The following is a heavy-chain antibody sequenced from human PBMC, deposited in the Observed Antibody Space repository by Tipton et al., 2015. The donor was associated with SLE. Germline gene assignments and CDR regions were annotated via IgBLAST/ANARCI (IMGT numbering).Heavy chain of an antibody. J-gene: IGHJ4*02. V-gene: IGHV3-74*01. CDR3: ATRAAADFFDY. CDR1: GFTFSSYW. Sequence: SLRLSCAASGFTFSSYWMHWVRQAPGKGLVWVSRINSDGSSTSYAASVKGRFTISRDNAKNTLYLQMNSLRAEDTAVYYCATRAAADFFDYWGQGTLVTVSS. CDR2: INSDGSST. D-gene: IGHD6-13*01.